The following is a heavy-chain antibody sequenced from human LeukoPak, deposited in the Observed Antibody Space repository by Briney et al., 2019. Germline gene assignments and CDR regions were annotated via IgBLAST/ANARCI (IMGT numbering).Heavy chain of an antibody. CDR3: SRLSYYNYYMVV. V-gene: IGHV4-39*01. Sequence: PAETLSLTCTVSSGSISSNSDYWAWIRQPPGKGLEWIGAICYSGNTYYNPSVKSRVTISIDTSKNQFSLKLSSVTAADTAVYYSSRLSYYNYYMVVWGKGTTVTVSS. J-gene: IGHJ6*03. CDR2: ICYSGNT. CDR1: SGSISSNSDY.